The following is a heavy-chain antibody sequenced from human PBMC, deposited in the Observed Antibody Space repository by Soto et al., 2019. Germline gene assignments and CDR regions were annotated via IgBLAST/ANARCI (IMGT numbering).Heavy chain of an antibody. J-gene: IGHJ3*02. CDR2: IWYDGSNK. CDR1: GFTFSSYG. Sequence: QVQLVESGGGVVQPGRSLRLSCAASGFTFSSYGMHWVRQAPGKGLEWVAVIWYDGSNKYYADSVKGRFTISRDNSKNTLYLQMNSLRAEDTAEYYCARVKRDDAFDIWGQGTMVTVSS. CDR3: ARVKRDDAFDI. V-gene: IGHV3-33*01.